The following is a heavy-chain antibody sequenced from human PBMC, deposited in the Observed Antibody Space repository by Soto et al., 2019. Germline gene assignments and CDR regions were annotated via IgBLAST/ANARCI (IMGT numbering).Heavy chain of an antibody. D-gene: IGHD2-2*01. Sequence: ASVKVSCKASGYTFSSYGISWVRQAPGQGLEWLGWISGYNGNSNYAQKLQGRVTMTTDTSTRTAHMELRSLRSEDTAVYYCANFYCSTRSCQLDDWGQGNRGTVS. J-gene: IGHJ4*02. CDR2: ISGYNGNS. CDR3: ANFYCSTRSCQLDD. CDR1: GYTFSSYG. V-gene: IGHV1-18*04.